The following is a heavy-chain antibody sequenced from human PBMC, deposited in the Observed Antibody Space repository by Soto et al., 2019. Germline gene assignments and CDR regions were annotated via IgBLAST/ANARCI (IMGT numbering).Heavy chain of an antibody. D-gene: IGHD4-17*01. CDR2: IYYSGST. CDR3: ARTTYGDYDWNWFDP. V-gene: IGHV4-39*07. J-gene: IGHJ5*02. Sequence: SETLSLTCTVSGGSISSSSYYWGWIRQPPGKGLEWIGSIYYSGSTYYNPSLKSRVTISVDTSKNQFSLKLSSVTAADTAVYYCARTTYGDYDWNWFDPWGQGTLVTVSS. CDR1: GGSISSSSYY.